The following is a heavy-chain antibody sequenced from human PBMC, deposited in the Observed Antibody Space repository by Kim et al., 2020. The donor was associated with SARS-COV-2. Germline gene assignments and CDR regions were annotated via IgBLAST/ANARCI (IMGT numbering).Heavy chain of an antibody. D-gene: IGHD1-26*01. CDR2: IYPGDSDT. V-gene: IGHV5-51*01. Sequence: GESLKISCKGSGYSFTSYWIGWVRQMPGKGLEWMGIIYPGDSDTRYSPSFQGQVTISADKSISTAYLQWSSLKASDTAMYYCARHGFGSYGPPSFDYWGQGTLVTVSS. J-gene: IGHJ4*02. CDR3: ARHGFGSYGPPSFDY. CDR1: GYSFTSYW.